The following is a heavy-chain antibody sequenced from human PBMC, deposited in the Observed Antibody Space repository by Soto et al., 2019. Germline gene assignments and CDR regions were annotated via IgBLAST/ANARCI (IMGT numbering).Heavy chain of an antibody. CDR1: GGPIRSSTYY. D-gene: IGHD1-7*01. Sequence: QLQLQESGPGLVKPSETLSLTCSVSGGPIRSSTYYWGWIRQPPGKGLEWIGSFYDSGSTYYNPSLKSRVTISVDTSKNQFSLRLTYVTAADTAVYYCARQGYGTTLPWGQGTLVTVSS. J-gene: IGHJ5*02. V-gene: IGHV4-39*01. CDR3: ARQGYGTTLP. CDR2: FYDSGST.